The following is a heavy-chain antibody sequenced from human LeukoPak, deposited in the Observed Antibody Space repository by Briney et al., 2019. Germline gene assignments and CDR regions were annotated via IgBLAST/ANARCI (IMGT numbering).Heavy chain of an antibody. CDR1: GYTFTSYG. D-gene: IGHD1-20*01. CDR2: ISTYTGNT. J-gene: IGHJ6*03. CDR3: VRGGITTYYHYYMDV. Sequence: ASVKVSCKASGYTFTSYGISWVRQAPGQGLEWMGWISTYTGNTNYAQNLQGRVTMTTDTSTTTAYMELRSLRSDDTAVYYCVRGGITTYYHYYMDVWGKGTTVTVSS. V-gene: IGHV1-18*01.